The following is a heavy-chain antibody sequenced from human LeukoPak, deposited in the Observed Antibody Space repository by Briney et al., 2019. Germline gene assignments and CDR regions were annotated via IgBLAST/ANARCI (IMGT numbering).Heavy chain of an antibody. V-gene: IGHV3-21*01. CDR2: ISSSSSYI. Sequence: GGSLRLSCAASGFTFSSYEMNWVRQAPGKGLEWVSSISSSSSYIYYADSVKGRFTISRDNAKNSLYLQMNSLRAEDTAMYYCASPGIAVAYYYMDVWGKGTTVTVSS. D-gene: IGHD6-19*01. CDR1: GFTFSSYE. CDR3: ASPGIAVAYYYMDV. J-gene: IGHJ6*03.